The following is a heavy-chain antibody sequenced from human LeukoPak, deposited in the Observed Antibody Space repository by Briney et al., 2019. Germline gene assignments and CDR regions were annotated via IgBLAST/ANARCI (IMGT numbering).Heavy chain of an antibody. V-gene: IGHV3-11*03. CDR2: ISGTSSYT. J-gene: IGHJ3*01. CDR3: ARGRYSGSYKAFDV. D-gene: IGHD1-26*01. Sequence: GGSLRLSCAASGFTFSDYYMSWIRQAPGKGLEWVSYISGTSSYTTYADSVKGRFTISRDNAKNSLYLQMNSLKTEDTAVYYCARGRYSGSYKAFDVWGQGTMVTVSS. CDR1: GFTFSDYY.